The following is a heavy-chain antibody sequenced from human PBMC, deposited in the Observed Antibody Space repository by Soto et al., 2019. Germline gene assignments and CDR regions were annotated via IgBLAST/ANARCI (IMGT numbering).Heavy chain of an antibody. J-gene: IGHJ6*03. Sequence: QVQLVQSGAEVKKPGASVKVSCKASGYTFTSYGISWVRQAPGQGLEWMGWISAYNGNTNYAQKHQGRVTMTTDTTTSTAYMEQRGLRSDDTAVYYCARIVRSQRYYYYYMDVWGKGTTVTVS. CDR2: ISAYNGNT. CDR1: GYTFTSYG. D-gene: IGHD2-15*01. V-gene: IGHV1-18*01. CDR3: ARIVRSQRYYYYYMDV.